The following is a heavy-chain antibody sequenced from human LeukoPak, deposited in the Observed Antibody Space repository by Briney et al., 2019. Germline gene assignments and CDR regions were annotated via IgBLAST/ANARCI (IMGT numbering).Heavy chain of an antibody. CDR3: ARGEYGSGSYHIDY. CDR2: ISGTSSYI. Sequence: GGSLRLSCAASGFTFSSYTMNWVRQAPGKGLEWVSFISGTSSYIYYADSVKGRFTISRDNAKNSLYLQMNSLRAEDTAVYYCARGEYGSGSYHIDYWGQGTLVTVS. V-gene: IGHV3-21*01. CDR1: GFTFSSYT. J-gene: IGHJ4*02. D-gene: IGHD3-10*01.